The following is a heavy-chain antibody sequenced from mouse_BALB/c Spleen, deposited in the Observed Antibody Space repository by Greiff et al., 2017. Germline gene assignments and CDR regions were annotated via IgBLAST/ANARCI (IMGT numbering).Heavy chain of an antibody. D-gene: IGHD2-10*02. Sequence: VQLQQFGPELVKPGASVRISCKASGYTFTSYYIHWVKQRPGQGLEWIGWIYPGNVNTKYNEKFKGKATLTADKSSSTAYMQLSSLTSEDSAVYFCAREGYGNWFAYWGQGTLVTGSA. J-gene: IGHJ3*01. CDR2: IYPGNVNT. CDR1: GYTFTSYY. V-gene: IGHV1S56*01. CDR3: AREGYGNWFAY.